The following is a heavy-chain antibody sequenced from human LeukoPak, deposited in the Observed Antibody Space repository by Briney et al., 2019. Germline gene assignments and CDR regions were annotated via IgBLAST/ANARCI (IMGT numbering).Heavy chain of an antibody. CDR1: GFTFSDYY. CDR3: ARENNRYCSGGSCYYLDY. V-gene: IGHV3-11*01. CDR2: ISSSGSTI. D-gene: IGHD2-15*01. Sequence: PGGSLRLSCAASGFTFSDYYMSWIRQAPGKGLEWVSYISSSGSTIYYADSVKGRFTISRDNAKNSLYLQMISLRAEDTAVYYCARENNRYCSGGSCYYLDYWGQGTLVTVSS. J-gene: IGHJ4*02.